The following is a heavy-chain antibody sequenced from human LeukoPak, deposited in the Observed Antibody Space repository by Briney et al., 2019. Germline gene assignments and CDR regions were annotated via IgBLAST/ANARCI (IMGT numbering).Heavy chain of an antibody. CDR1: GFTFSSCG. CDR3: ARDFSSGWLDY. D-gene: IGHD6-19*01. V-gene: IGHV3-33*01. Sequence: PGGSLRLSCAASGFTFSSCGVHWVRQAPGKGLEWVALIWYDGTNKYYADSVKGRFTISRDNSKNTLYLQMNSLRAEDTAVYYCARDFSSGWLDYWGQGTLVTVSS. J-gene: IGHJ4*02. CDR2: IWYDGTNK.